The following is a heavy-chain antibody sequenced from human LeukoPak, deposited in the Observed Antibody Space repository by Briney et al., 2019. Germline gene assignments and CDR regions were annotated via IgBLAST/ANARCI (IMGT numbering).Heavy chain of an antibody. V-gene: IGHV4-34*01. J-gene: IGHJ4*02. D-gene: IGHD3-10*01. CDR1: GGSFSGYY. CDR3: ATTNVLLWFGELSKTAYFDY. Sequence: PSETLSLTCAVYGGSFSGYYWSWIRQPPGKGLEWIGEINHSGSTNYNPSLKSRVTISVDTSKNQFSLKLSSVTAADTAEYYCATTNVLLWFGELSKTAYFDYWGQGTLVTVSS. CDR2: INHSGST.